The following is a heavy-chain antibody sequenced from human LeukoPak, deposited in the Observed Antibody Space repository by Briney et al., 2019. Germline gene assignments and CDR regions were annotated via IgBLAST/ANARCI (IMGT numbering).Heavy chain of an antibody. V-gene: IGHV3-23*01. CDR1: GFTFTKCA. CDR3: AGDRNSDWYSPLDY. J-gene: IGHJ4*02. CDR2: MTATGDTA. D-gene: IGHD6-19*01. Sequence: GGSLRLSCVASGFTFTKCAMIWIPQAPGEGLEWVAIMTATGDTAYYADSVKGRFTISRDNSRNTVYMQMDSLRAEDTAIYYCAGDRNSDWYSPLDYWGQGSQVTVSP.